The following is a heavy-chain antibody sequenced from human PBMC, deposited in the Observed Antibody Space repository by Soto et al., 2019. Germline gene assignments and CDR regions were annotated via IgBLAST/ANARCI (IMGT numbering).Heavy chain of an antibody. D-gene: IGHD6-19*01. CDR1: GFTFDKYW. Sequence: PGGSLRLSCAVSGFTFDKYWMNWVRQAPGKGLEWVANIKEDGSEKYYVDSVKGRFTVSRDTTKSSLYLQMDSLRAEDTALYYCATDIFPGTTGWYYWGQGTLVTVSS. CDR2: IKEDGSEK. J-gene: IGHJ4*02. CDR3: ATDIFPGTTGWYY. V-gene: IGHV3-7*05.